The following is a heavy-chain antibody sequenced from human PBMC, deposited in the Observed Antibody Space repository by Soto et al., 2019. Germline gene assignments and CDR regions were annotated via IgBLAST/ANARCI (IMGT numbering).Heavy chain of an antibody. V-gene: IGHV3-21*04. CDR3: AKYYYDSSGYYYFDD. Sequence: PGGSLRLSCAASGFTFSSYSMNWVRQAPGKGLEWVSSISSSSSYIYYADSVKGRFTISRDNAENSLYLQMNSLRAEDTAVYYCAKYYYDSSGYYYFDDWGQGTLFTVSS. CDR1: GFTFSSYS. CDR2: ISSSSSYI. D-gene: IGHD3-22*01. J-gene: IGHJ4*02.